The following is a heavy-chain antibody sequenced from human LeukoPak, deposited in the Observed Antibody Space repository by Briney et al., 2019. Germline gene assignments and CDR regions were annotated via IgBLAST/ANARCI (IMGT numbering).Heavy chain of an antibody. Sequence: KAGGSLRLSCAASGFTFSSYSMNWVRQAPGKGLEWVSSISSSSSYIYYADSVKGRFTISRDNAKNSLYLQMNSLRAEDTAVCYCARTSISSGWYYFDYWGQGTLVTVSS. CDR1: GFTFSSYS. V-gene: IGHV3-21*01. J-gene: IGHJ4*02. D-gene: IGHD6-19*01. CDR3: ARTSISSGWYYFDY. CDR2: ISSSSSYI.